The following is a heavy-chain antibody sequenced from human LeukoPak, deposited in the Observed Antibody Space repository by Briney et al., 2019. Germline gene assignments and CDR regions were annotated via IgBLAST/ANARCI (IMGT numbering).Heavy chain of an antibody. CDR1: GGTFSSYA. V-gene: IGHV1-69*04. D-gene: IGHD1-26*01. Sequence: ASVKVSCKASGGTFSSYAISWVRQAPGQGLEWMGRIIPILGIANYAQKFQGRVTITADKSTSTAYMELSSLRSEDTAVYYCARDRSGSYSGCYYYGMDVRGQGTTVTVSS. CDR3: ARDRSGSYSGCYYYGMDV. J-gene: IGHJ6*02. CDR2: IIPILGIA.